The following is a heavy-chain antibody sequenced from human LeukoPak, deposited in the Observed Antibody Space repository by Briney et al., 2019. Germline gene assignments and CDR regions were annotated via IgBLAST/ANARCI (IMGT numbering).Heavy chain of an antibody. CDR1: GFTFSSYG. V-gene: IGHV3-23*01. CDR2: ISGSGGST. D-gene: IGHD2-8*02. Sequence: GGSLRLSCAASGFTFSSYGMSWVRQAPGKGLEWVSAISGSGGSTYYADSVKGRFTISRDNAKNSLYLQMNSLRAEDTAIYYCATYRQVLLPFESWGQGTLVAVSS. CDR3: ATYRQVLLPFES. J-gene: IGHJ4*02.